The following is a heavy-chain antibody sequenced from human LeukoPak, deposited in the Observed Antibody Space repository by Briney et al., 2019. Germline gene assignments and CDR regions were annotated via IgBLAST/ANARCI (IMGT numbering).Heavy chain of an antibody. CDR2: INAGNGNT. D-gene: IGHD3-22*01. V-gene: IGHV1-3*01. CDR1: GYTFTSYA. CDR3: ARSPRRTSSDYYDY. J-gene: IGHJ4*02. Sequence: ASVKVSCKASGYTFTSYAMHWVRQAPGQRLEWMGWINAGNGNTKYSRKFQGRVTITRDTSASTAYMELSSLRSEDTAVYYCARSPRRTSSDYYDYWGQGTLVTVSS.